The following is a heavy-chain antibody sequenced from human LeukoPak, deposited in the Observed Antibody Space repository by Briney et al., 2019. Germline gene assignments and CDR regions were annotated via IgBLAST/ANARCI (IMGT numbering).Heavy chain of an antibody. V-gene: IGHV3-30*03. Sequence: GGSLRLSCAASGFTFSSYGMHWVRQAPGKGLEWVAVISYDGSNKYYADSVKDRFTISRDNSKNTLYLQMNSLRAEDTAVYYCAILIAVPIFDYWGQGTLVTVSS. CDR1: GFTFSSYG. D-gene: IGHD6-19*01. J-gene: IGHJ4*02. CDR3: AILIAVPIFDY. CDR2: ISYDGSNK.